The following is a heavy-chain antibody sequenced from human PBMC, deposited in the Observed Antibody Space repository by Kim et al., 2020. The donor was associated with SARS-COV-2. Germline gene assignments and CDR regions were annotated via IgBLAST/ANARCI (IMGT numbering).Heavy chain of an antibody. Sequence: GGSLRLSCAASGFTFSSYAMSWVRQAPGKGLEWVSAISGSGGSTYYADSVKGRFTISRDNSKNTLYLQMNSLRAEDTAVYYCAKAPQGKYGSGSLNWFDPWGQGTLVTVSS. CDR3: AKAPQGKYGSGSLNWFDP. V-gene: IGHV3-23*01. D-gene: IGHD3-10*01. J-gene: IGHJ5*02. CDR1: GFTFSSYA. CDR2: ISGSGGST.